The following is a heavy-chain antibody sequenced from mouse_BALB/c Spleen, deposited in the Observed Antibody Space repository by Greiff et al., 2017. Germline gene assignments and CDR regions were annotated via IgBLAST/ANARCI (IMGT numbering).Heavy chain of an antibody. V-gene: IGHV8-12*01. CDR2: IYWDDDK. J-gene: IGHJ2*01. CDR3: ARRAGGYPFDY. D-gene: IGHD2-2*01. Sequence: QVTLKVSGPGILQPSQTLSLTCSFSGFSLSTSGMGVSWIRQPSGKGLEWLAHIYWDDDKRYNPSLKSRLTISKDTSRNQVFLKITSVDTADTATYYCARRAGGYPFDYWGQGTTLTVSS. CDR1: GFSLSTSGMG.